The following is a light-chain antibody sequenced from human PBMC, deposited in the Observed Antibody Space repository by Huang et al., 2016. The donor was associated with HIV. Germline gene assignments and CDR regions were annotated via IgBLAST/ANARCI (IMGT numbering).Light chain of an antibody. V-gene: IGKV4-1*01. CDR2: WAS. Sequence: DIVMTQSPDSLAVSLGEGATINCKSSQSVLYSSNNKNYLAWYQQKPGQPPKRLIYWASTRDSGVPDRFSGSGSGTDFTLTISSLQAEDVAVYYCQQYYSTPLTFGGGTKVEIK. CDR3: QQYYSTPLT. CDR1: QSVLYSSNNKNY. J-gene: IGKJ4*01.